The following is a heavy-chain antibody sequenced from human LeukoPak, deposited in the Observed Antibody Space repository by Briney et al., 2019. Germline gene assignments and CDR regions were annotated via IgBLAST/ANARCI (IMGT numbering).Heavy chain of an antibody. Sequence: GSLRLSCAASGFTFSSYSMNWVRQAPGKGLEWVSSISSSSSYIYYADSVKGRFTISRDNAKNSLYLQMNSLRAEDTAVYYCARDQYDYVWGSYRYFDYWGQGTLVTVSS. CDR3: ARDQYDYVWGSYRYFDY. J-gene: IGHJ4*02. CDR2: ISSSSSYI. V-gene: IGHV3-21*04. CDR1: GFTFSSYS. D-gene: IGHD3-16*02.